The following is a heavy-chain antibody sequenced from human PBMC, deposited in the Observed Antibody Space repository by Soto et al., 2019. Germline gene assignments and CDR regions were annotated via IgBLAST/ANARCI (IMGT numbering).Heavy chain of an antibody. J-gene: IGHJ4*02. D-gene: IGHD6-13*01. CDR3: ARPKYSSSWKASLNYFDY. V-gene: IGHV4-39*01. CDR2: IFYSGTT. CDR1: GGSISSTTYY. Sequence: QLQLQESGPGLVKPSQTLSLTCTVSGGSISSTTYYWGWIRQPPGKGLEWIGTIFYSGTTYYNPSLKSRVTISVNTSKNQFSLNLSSVTAADTAVYYCARPKYSSSWKASLNYFDYWGQGTLVTVSS.